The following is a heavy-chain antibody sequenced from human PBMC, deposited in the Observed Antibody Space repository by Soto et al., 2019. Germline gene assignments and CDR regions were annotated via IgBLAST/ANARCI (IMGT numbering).Heavy chain of an antibody. V-gene: IGHV1-18*01. CDR1: GFTFASYA. CDR2: INAYNGNT. Sequence: QVQLVQSGAEVKKPGASVKVSCKASGFTFASYAISWMRQAPGQGLEWMGWINAYNGNTHYAQKLQGRVTLTTDTSTSTAYMELRSLRSDDTAVYYCARDPPPPDYWGPGTLVTVSS. CDR3: ARDPPPPDY. J-gene: IGHJ4*02.